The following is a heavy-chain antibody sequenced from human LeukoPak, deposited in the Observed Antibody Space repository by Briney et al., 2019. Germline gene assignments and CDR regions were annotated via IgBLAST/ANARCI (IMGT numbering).Heavy chain of an antibody. CDR3: AKEKPVFGYSSGFDY. Sequence: PGRSLRLSCAASGFTFSSYGMHWVRQAPGKGLEWVAVISYDGSNKYYADSVKGRFTISRDNSKNTPYLQMNSLRAEDTAVYYCAKEKPVFGYSSGFDYWGQGTLVTVSS. CDR1: GFTFSSYG. V-gene: IGHV3-30*18. J-gene: IGHJ4*02. CDR2: ISYDGSNK. D-gene: IGHD6-19*01.